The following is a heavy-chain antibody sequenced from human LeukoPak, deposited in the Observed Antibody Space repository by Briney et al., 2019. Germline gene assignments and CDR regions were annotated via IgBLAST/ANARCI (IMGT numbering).Heavy chain of an antibody. D-gene: IGHD6-13*01. Sequence: SETLSLTCTVSGGSVSSATYYWTWIRQPAGKRLEWIGRISGSGSTNYNPSLRSRVTMSVDTSENQFSLNLSSVTAADTAVYYCARGIYSSSYNYYYMDVWGKGTTVTVSS. CDR1: GGSVSSATYY. CDR2: ISGSGST. V-gene: IGHV4-61*10. CDR3: ARGIYSSSYNYYYMDV. J-gene: IGHJ6*03.